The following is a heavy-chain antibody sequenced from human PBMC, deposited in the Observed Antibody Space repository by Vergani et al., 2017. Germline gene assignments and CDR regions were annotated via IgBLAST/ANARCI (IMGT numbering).Heavy chain of an antibody. J-gene: IGHJ5*02. V-gene: IGHV4-31*03. CDR1: GGSISSGGYY. CDR2: IYYSGST. D-gene: IGHD2-2*02. CDR3: AREQVXVVPAAIHWRWFDP. Sequence: QVQLQESGPGLVKPSQTLSLTCTVSGGSISSGGYYWSWIRQHPGKGLEWIGYIYYSGSTYYTPSLKSRVTISVDTSKNQFSLNLSSVTAADTAVYYCAREQVXVVPAAIHWRWFDPWGQGTLVTVSS.